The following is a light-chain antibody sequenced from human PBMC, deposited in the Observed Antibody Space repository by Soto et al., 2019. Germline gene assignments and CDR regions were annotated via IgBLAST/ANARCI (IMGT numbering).Light chain of an antibody. J-gene: IGKJ1*01. CDR3: LQRSAWPWT. CDR1: QSVGNY. CDR2: DVL. Sequence: EIVLTQSPATLSLSPGERATLSCRASQSVGNYLAWYQQKPGQAPRLLIYDVLNRATGIPASFSGSGSGPDFAPTISSRAPEDFAVYYCLQRSAWPWTFGQGTKVEVK. V-gene: IGKV3-11*01.